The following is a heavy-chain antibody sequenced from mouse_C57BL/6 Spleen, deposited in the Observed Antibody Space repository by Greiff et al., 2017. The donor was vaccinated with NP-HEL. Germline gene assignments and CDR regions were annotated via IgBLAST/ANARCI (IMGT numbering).Heavy chain of an antibody. Sequence: VQLQESGAELVKPGASVKMSCKASGYTFTTYPIEWMKQNHGKSLEWIGNFHPYNDDTKYNEKFKGKATLTVEKSSSTVYLELSRLTSDDSAVYYCARRYSNYVPWFAYWGQGTLVTVSA. V-gene: IGHV1-47*01. CDR2: FHPYNDDT. J-gene: IGHJ3*01. CDR3: ARRYSNYVPWFAY. D-gene: IGHD2-5*01. CDR1: GYTFTTYP.